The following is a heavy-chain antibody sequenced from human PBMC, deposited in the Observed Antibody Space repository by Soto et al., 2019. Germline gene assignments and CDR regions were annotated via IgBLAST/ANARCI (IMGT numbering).Heavy chain of an antibody. D-gene: IGHD3-9*01. J-gene: IGHJ6*02. Sequence: GGSLRLSCAASGFTFSGSDMHWVRQASGKGLEWVGRIRSKGSTYATAYAASVKGGFTISRDDSKNMAYLQMNSLKTEDTAMYYCTRGDILTGYFEYYYFGMDVWGQGTTVTVSS. V-gene: IGHV3-73*01. CDR3: TRGDILTGYFEYYYFGMDV. CDR2: IRSKGSTYAT. CDR1: GFTFSGSD.